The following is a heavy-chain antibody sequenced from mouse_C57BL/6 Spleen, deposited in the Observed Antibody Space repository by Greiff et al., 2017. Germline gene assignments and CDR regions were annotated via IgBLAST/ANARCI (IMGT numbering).Heavy chain of an antibody. CDR1: GYTFTDYY. Sequence: VQLQQSGPELVKPGASVKISCKASGYTFTDYYMNWVKQSHGKSLEWIGDINPNNGGTSYNQKFKGKATLTVDKSSSTAYMELRSLTSEASAVYYCASQLGRTFDYWGQGTTLTVSS. V-gene: IGHV1-26*01. D-gene: IGHD4-1*02. CDR2: INPNNGGT. CDR3: ASQLGRTFDY. J-gene: IGHJ2*01.